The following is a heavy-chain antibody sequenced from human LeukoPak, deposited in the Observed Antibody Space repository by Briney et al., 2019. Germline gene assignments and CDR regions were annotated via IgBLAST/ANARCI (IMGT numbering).Heavy chain of an antibody. D-gene: IGHD6-13*01. CDR1: GFTFSSYA. V-gene: IGHV3-23*01. CDR3: AKDIAAVIPYNWFDP. J-gene: IGHJ5*02. Sequence: PGGSLRLSCAASGFTFSSYAMSWVRQAPGKGLEWVSAISGSGGSTYYADSVKGRFTISRDNSKNTLYLQMDSLRAEDTAVYYCAKDIAAVIPYNWFDPWGQGTLVTVSS. CDR2: ISGSGGST.